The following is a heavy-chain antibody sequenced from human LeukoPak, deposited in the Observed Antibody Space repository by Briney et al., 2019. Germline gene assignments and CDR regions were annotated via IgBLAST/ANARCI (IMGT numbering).Heavy chain of an antibody. CDR3: ARGGYSYGVDY. CDR1: GYTFTSYD. Sequence: SVKVSCKASGYTFTSYDINWVRQAPGQGLEWMGGIIPIFGTANYAQKFQGRVTITADESTSTAYMELSSLRSEDTAVYYCARGGYSYGVDYWGQGTLVTVSS. D-gene: IGHD5-18*01. J-gene: IGHJ4*02. V-gene: IGHV1-69*13. CDR2: IIPIFGTA.